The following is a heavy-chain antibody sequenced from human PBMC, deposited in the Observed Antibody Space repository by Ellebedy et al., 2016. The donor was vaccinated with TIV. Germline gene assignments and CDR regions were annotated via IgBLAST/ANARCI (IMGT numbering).Heavy chain of an antibody. CDR3: ARARVFGVVINRLFDY. D-gene: IGHD3-3*01. J-gene: IGHJ4*02. CDR1: GFTFSSYW. Sequence: GGSLRLXXAASGFTFSSYWMSWVRQAPGKGLEWVANIKQDGSEKYYVDSVKGRFTISRDNAKNSLYLQMNSLRAEDTAVYYCARARVFGVVINRLFDYWGQGTLVTVSS. V-gene: IGHV3-7*01. CDR2: IKQDGSEK.